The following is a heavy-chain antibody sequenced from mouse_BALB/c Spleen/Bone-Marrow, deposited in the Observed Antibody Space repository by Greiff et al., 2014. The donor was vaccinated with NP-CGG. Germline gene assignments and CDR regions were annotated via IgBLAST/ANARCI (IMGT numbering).Heavy chain of an antibody. D-gene: IGHD2-1*01. CDR2: IHPNSGNT. CDR1: GYTFTSSW. V-gene: IGHV1S130*01. Sequence: VQLQQSGSVLVRPGASVKLSCKASGYTFTSSWMHWAKQRPGQGLEWIGEIHPNSGNTNYNEKFKGKATLTVDASSSTAYVDLGSLTSEDSAVYYCAREKIYGNYLWYFDVWGAGTTVTVSS. J-gene: IGHJ1*01. CDR3: AREKIYGNYLWYFDV.